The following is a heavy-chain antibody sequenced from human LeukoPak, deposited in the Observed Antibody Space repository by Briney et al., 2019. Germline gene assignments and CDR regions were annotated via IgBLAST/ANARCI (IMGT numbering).Heavy chain of an antibody. CDR1: GFTFSSYA. CDR2: ISYDGSNK. CDR3: ARDLGGLDY. D-gene: IGHD2-15*01. V-gene: IGHV3-30*01. Sequence: GGSLRLSCAASGFTFSSYAMHWVRQAPGKGLEWVAVISYDGSNKYYADSVKGRFTISRDNPKNTPYLQMNSLRAEDTAVYYCARDLGGLDYWGQGTLVTVSS. J-gene: IGHJ4*02.